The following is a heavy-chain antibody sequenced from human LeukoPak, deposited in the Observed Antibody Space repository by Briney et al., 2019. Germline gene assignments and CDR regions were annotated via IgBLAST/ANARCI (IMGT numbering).Heavy chain of an antibody. J-gene: IGHJ6*03. CDR1: GNNVSNNRAA. V-gene: IGHV6-1*01. CDR2: TYYRSKWYN. CDR3: AGRYYMDV. Sequence: SQTLSLTCAISGNNVSNNRAAWNWIRQSPSTGLEWLGRTYYRSKWYNEYATSVQSRITINPDTSKNQFSLQSKFVTPEDAAVYFCAGRYYMDVWGKGTTVTVSS.